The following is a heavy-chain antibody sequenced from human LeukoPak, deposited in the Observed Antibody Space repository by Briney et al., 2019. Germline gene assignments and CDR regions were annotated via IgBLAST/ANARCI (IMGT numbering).Heavy chain of an antibody. CDR3: ASVLLWFGELNGDAFDI. J-gene: IGHJ3*02. V-gene: IGHV4-59*12. CDR2: RYYSGST. D-gene: IGHD3-10*01. Sequence: SETLSLTCTVSGGSISSYYWSWIRQPPGKGLEWIGYRYYSGSTDYNPSLKSRLTMSVDTSKNQFSLKLRSVTAADTAVYYCASVLLWFGELNGDAFDIWGQGTMVTVSS. CDR1: GGSISSYY.